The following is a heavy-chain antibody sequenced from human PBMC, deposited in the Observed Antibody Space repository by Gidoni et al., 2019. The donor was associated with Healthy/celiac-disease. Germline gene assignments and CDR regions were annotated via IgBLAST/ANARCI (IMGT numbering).Heavy chain of an antibody. CDR3: ARSRYYYGSGSYYPYYYYGMDV. CDR1: GGTFSSYA. D-gene: IGHD3-10*01. Sequence: QVQLVQSGAEVKKPGSSVKVSCKASGGTFSSYAISWVRQAPGQGLEWMGGIIPNFGTANYAQKFQGRVTITADESTSTAYMELSSLRSEDTAVYYCARSRYYYGSGSYYPYYYYGMDVWGQGTTVTVSS. J-gene: IGHJ6*02. CDR2: IIPNFGTA. V-gene: IGHV1-69*01.